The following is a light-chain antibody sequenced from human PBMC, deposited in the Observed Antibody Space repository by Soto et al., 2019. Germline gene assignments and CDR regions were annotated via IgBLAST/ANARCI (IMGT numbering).Light chain of an antibody. CDR2: WAS. CDR3: QQYYTTPVT. CDR1: QSVGSN. V-gene: IGKV3-15*01. Sequence: EIVMTQSPATLSVSPGERATLSCRASQSVGSNLAWYQQKPGQAPKLLIYWASTRESGVPDRFSGSGSGTDFTLTISSLQAEDVAVYYCQQYYTTPVTFGQGTKVEIK. J-gene: IGKJ1*01.